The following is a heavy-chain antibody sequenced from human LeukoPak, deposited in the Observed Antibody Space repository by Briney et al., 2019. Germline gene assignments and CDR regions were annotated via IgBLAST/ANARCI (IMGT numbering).Heavy chain of an antibody. Sequence: SETLSLTCAVYGGSFSGYYWSWIRQPPGKGLEWIGEINHSGSTNYNPSLKSRVTISVDTSKNQFSLKLSSVIAADTAVHYLTVSGSYYTCVYWGQGTLVTVSS. CDR3: TVSGSYYTCVY. J-gene: IGHJ4*02. CDR1: GGSFSGYY. V-gene: IGHV4-34*01. CDR2: INHSGST. D-gene: IGHD3-10*01.